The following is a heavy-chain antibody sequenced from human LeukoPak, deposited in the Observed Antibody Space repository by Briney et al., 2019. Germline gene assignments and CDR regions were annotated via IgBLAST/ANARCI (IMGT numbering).Heavy chain of an antibody. CDR3: ARMGGYSGYATQ. Sequence: PSETLSLTCTVSGGSISTYYWSWIRQPPGKGLEWIGYIHYSGTTNYNPSLKNRVTISLDTPKNQFSLNLGSVTAADTAVYFCARMGGYSGYATQWGQGTLVTVSS. D-gene: IGHD5-12*01. CDR1: GGSISTYY. J-gene: IGHJ4*02. V-gene: IGHV4-59*08. CDR2: IHYSGTT.